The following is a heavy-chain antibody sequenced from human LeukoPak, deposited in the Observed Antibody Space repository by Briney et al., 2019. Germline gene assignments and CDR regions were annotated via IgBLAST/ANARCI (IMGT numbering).Heavy chain of an antibody. Sequence: ASVNVSCKASVYTFTSYGISWVRQAPGQGLEWMGWISAYNGNTNYAQKLQGRVTMTTDTSTSTAYMELRSLRSDDTAVYYCARVVPAAPLDYWGQGTLVTVSS. CDR1: VYTFTSYG. V-gene: IGHV1-18*01. CDR3: ARVVPAAPLDY. J-gene: IGHJ4*02. CDR2: ISAYNGNT. D-gene: IGHD2-2*01.